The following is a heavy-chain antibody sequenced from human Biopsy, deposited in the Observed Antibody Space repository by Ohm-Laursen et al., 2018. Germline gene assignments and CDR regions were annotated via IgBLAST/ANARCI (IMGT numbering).Heavy chain of an antibody. J-gene: IGHJ4*02. CDR2: ISWDGYNT. V-gene: IGHV3-43D*03. D-gene: IGHD6-6*01. CDR3: ARGVYISLSHFDK. CDR1: GFMFGDYV. Sequence: GSLRLSCTASGFMFGDYVMYWVRQAPGKGPEWVSLISWDGYNTYYADSVKGRFTISRDNSKNSLYLQMNSLRAEDTALYYCARGVYISLSHFDKWGQGTLVTVSS.